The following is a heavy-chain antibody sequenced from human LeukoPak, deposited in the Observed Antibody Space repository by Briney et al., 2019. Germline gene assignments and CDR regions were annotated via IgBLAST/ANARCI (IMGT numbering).Heavy chain of an antibody. Sequence: PSETLSLTCAVYGGSFSPYYWSWIRQPPEKGLEWIGEINHSGSTNYNPSLKSRVTISVDTSKNQFSLNLNSVTAADTAVYYCARGTSSGWYGFDSWGQGTLVTVSS. V-gene: IGHV4-34*01. D-gene: IGHD6-19*01. CDR3: ARGTSSGWYGFDS. CDR2: INHSGST. J-gene: IGHJ4*02. CDR1: GGSFSPYY.